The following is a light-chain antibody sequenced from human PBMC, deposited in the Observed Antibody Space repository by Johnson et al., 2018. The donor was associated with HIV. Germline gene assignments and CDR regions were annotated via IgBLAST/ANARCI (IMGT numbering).Light chain of an antibody. CDR2: YNN. Sequence: QSVLTQPPSVSAAPGQKVTISCSGSSSNIGNNYVSWYQQLPGTAPKLLIYYNNKRPSGIPDRFSGSKSGTSATLGITGLQTGDEADYYCGTWDSGLSAHYVFGTGTRVTVL. CDR3: GTWDSGLSAHYV. V-gene: IGLV1-51*01. J-gene: IGLJ1*01. CDR1: SSNIGNNY.